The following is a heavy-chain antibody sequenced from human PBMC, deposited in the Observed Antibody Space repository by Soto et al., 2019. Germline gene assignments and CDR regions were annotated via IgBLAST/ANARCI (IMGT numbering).Heavy chain of an antibody. Sequence: GGSLRLSCAASGFTFSSYAMHWVRQAPGKGLEWVAVISYDGSNKYYADSVKGRFTISRDNSKTLYLQMNSLRAEDAAVYYCARPRPYCGGDCPDSWGQGTLVTVSS. CDR3: ARPRPYCGGDCPDS. CDR1: GFTFSSYA. CDR2: ISYDGSNK. J-gene: IGHJ4*02. V-gene: IGHV3-30-3*01. D-gene: IGHD2-21*02.